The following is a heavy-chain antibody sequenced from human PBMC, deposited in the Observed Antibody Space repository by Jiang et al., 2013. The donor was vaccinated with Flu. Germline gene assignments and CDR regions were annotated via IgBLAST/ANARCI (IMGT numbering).Heavy chain of an antibody. J-gene: IGHJ4*02. Sequence: GAEVKKPGASVKVSCKASGYTFTSYGISWVRQAPGQGLEWMGWISAYNGNTNYAQKLQGRVTMTTDTSTSTAYMELRSLRSDDTAVYYCARTWHVDTAMVKRGMGDYWGQGTLVTVSS. CDR1: GYTFTSYG. CDR2: ISAYNGNT. CDR3: ARTWHVDTAMVKRGMGDY. D-gene: IGHD5-18*01. V-gene: IGHV1-18*01.